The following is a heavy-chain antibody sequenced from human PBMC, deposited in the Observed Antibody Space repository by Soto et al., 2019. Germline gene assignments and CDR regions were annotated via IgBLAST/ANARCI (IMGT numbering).Heavy chain of an antibody. CDR1: GFTFSSYD. Sequence: GGSLRLSCAASGFTFSSYDMHWVRQATGKGLEWVSAIGTAGDPYYPGSVKGRFTISRENAKNSLYLQMNSLRAGDTAVYYCARGRDCTNGVCYAFDIWGQGIMVTVSS. J-gene: IGHJ3*02. D-gene: IGHD2-8*01. CDR2: IGTAGDP. CDR3: ARGRDCTNGVCYAFDI. V-gene: IGHV3-13*05.